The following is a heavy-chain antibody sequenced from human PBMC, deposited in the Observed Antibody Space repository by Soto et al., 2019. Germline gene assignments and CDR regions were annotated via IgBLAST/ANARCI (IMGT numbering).Heavy chain of an antibody. CDR1: GGSFSGYY. CDR3: ARGVRAYLNNLDYGSGSYYMDV. V-gene: IGHV4-34*01. J-gene: IGHJ6*03. Sequence: SETLSLTCAVYGGSFSGYYWSWIRQPPGKGLEWIGEINHSGSTNYNPSLKSRVTISVDTSKNQFSLKLSSVTAADTAVYYCARGVRAYLNNLDYGSGSYYMDVWGKGTTVTVSS. CDR2: INHSGST. D-gene: IGHD3-10*01.